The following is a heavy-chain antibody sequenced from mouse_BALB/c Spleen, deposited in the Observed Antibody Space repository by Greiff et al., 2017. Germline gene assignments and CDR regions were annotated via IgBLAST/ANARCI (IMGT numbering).Heavy chain of an antibody. D-gene: IGHD1-1*01. Sequence: LQQPGSELVRPGASVKLSCKASGYTFTSYWMHWVKQRPGQGLEWIGNIYPGSGSTNYDEKFKSKATLTVDTSSSTAYMQLSSLTSEDSAVYYCTRNYGSRMFADWGQGTLVTVSA. J-gene: IGHJ3*01. CDR2: IYPGSGST. CDR3: TRNYGSRMFAD. V-gene: IGHV1S22*01. CDR1: GYTFTSYW.